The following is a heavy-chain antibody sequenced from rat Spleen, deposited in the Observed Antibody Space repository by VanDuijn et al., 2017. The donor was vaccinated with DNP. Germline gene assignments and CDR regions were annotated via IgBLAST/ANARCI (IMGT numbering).Heavy chain of an antibody. CDR3: ARCQGNYGYNYDYYVMDA. Sequence: QVQLKESGPGLVQPSQTLSLTCAVSGFSLTSYHVHWVRQPPGKGLEWMGRIQNGGSTDYNSVLESRLSISRDTSKSQVFLKVNRVQTEDTAMYFCARCQGNYGYNYDYYVMDAWGQGTSVTVSS. CDR2: IQNGGST. J-gene: IGHJ4*01. CDR1: GFSLTSYH. V-gene: IGHV2-27*01. D-gene: IGHD1-9*01.